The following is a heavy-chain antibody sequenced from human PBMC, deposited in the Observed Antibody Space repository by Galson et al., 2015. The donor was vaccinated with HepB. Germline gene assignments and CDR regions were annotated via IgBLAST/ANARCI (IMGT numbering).Heavy chain of an antibody. J-gene: IGHJ4*02. CDR3: ARDRGADFWSGYFDY. CDR1: GYTFTSYY. Sequence: SVKVSCKASGYTFTSYYMHWVRQAPGQGLEWMGIINPSGGSTSYAQKFQGRVTMTRDTSTSTVYMELSSLRSEDTAVYYCARDRGADFWSGYFDYRGQGTLVTVSS. D-gene: IGHD3-3*01. CDR2: INPSGGST. V-gene: IGHV1-46*01.